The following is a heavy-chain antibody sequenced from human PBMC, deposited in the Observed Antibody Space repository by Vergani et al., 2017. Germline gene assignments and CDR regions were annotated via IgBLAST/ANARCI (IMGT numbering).Heavy chain of an antibody. Sequence: EVQLVESGGGLVQPGGSLRLSCAASGFTVSSNYMSWVRQAPGKGLEWVSVIYSGGSTYYADSVKGRFTISRDNSKNTLYIQMNSLRAEDTAVYYCARERSMGYYYYMDVWGKGTTVTVSS. J-gene: IGHJ6*03. V-gene: IGHV3-66*02. CDR2: IYSGGST. D-gene: IGHD2-8*01. CDR3: ARERSMGYYYYMDV. CDR1: GFTVSSNY.